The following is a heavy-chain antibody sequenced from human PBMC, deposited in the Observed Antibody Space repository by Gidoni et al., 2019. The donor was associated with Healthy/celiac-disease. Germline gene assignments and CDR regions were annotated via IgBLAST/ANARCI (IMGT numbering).Heavy chain of an antibody. CDR2: TYYRAKWYN. J-gene: IGHJ4*02. D-gene: IGHD6-19*01. V-gene: IGHV6-1*01. CDR3: ARDPGIAVAPFDY. Sequence: QVQLQQSGPGLVKPSQTLSLTCAISGDIVSSNSSAWNWIRQSPSKGLEWMGRTYYRAKWYNDYAVSVKSRITINPDTSKNQFSLQLNSVTPEDTAVYYCARDPGIAVAPFDYWGQGTLVTVSS. CDR1: GDIVSSNSSA.